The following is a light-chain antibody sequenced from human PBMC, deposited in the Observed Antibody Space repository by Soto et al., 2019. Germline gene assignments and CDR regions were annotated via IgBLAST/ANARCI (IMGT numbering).Light chain of an antibody. J-gene: IGKJ4*01. Sequence: DIQMTQSPSSLSASVGDRITISCRASQSISNYLSWYQNKPGKAPRLLIFAVSRLYNEDPSRVSGGGSGTEFNLTISSLQPDDFATYYCQQGYTTSFTFGGGTKVDI. CDR1: QSISNY. CDR3: QQGYTTSFT. CDR2: AVS. V-gene: IGKV1-39*01.